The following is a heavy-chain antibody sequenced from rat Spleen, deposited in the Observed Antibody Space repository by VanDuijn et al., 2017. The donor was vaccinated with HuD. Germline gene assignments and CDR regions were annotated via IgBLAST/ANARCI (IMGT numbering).Heavy chain of an antibody. J-gene: IGHJ2*01. D-gene: IGHD5-1*01. Sequence: EVQLVESGGCLVQPGRSLKISCAASGFTFSSFAMAWVRQAPKKSLEWVATIASGGSNTYYPDSVKGRFTISRDNAKSTLYLQMDSLRSEDTATYYCARQLGAPFDYWGQGVMVTVSS. CDR3: ARQLGAPFDY. CDR2: IASGGSNT. V-gene: IGHV5-25*01. CDR1: GFTFSSFA.